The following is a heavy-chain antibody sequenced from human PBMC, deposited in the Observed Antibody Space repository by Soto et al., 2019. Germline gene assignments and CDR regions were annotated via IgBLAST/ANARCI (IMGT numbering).Heavy chain of an antibody. CDR1: GYSFGAXX. D-gene: IGHD2-15*01. CDR2: IFPGDSDT. V-gene: IGHV5-51*01. Sequence: PGESLKISXQVXGYSFGAXXXGGVRQMPGKGLEWMGIIFPGDSDTRYRPSFQGQVTISVDRSINTAYLQWSSLKASDTAMYFCARGGKXXTPPDYWGQGTQVTVSS. J-gene: IGHJ4*02. CDR3: ARGGKXXTPPDY.